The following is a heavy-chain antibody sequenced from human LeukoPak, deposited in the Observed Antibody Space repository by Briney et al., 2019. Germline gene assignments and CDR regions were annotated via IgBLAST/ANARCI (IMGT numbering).Heavy chain of an antibody. D-gene: IGHD1-20*01. J-gene: IGHJ3*02. CDR2: ISWNSGSI. CDR3: AKDITGDPYDAFDI. Sequence: GGSLRLSCVASGFAFSDDSMNWVRQPPGKGLEWVSGISWNSGSIGYADSVKGRFTISRDNAKNSLYLQMNSLRAEDMALYYYAKDITGDPYDAFDIWGQGTMVTVSS. CDR1: GFAFSDDS. V-gene: IGHV3-9*03.